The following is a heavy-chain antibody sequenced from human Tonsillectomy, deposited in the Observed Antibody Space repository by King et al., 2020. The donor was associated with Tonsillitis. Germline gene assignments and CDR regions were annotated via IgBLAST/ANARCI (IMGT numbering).Heavy chain of an antibody. CDR2: VNGDGRST. CDR1: GFTFSSYW. D-gene: IGHD3-16*01. V-gene: IGHV3-74*01. Sequence: VQLVESGGGLVQPGGSLRLSCAASGFTFSSYWMHWVRQPPGKGLVWISRVNGDGRSTNHADSVKGRFTISRDNAKNTVYLQMNSLRAEDTAVYYCASSIGAFDIWGQGTMVIVSP. CDR3: ASSIGAFDI. J-gene: IGHJ3*02.